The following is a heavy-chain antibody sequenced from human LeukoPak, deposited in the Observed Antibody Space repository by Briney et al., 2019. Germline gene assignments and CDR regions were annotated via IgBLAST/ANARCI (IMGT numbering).Heavy chain of an antibody. CDR3: ARMDQSSVERYFDY. V-gene: IGHV4-59*01. D-gene: IGHD2-2*03. CDR2: IYYSGST. J-gene: IGHJ4*02. CDR1: GGSINSYY. Sequence: PSETLSLTCTVSGGSINSYYWNWIRQPPGKGLEWIGYIYYSGSTSYNPSLKSRVTISVDTTNNQFSLKLISVTAADTAVYYCARMDQSSVERYFDYWGQGTLVTVSS.